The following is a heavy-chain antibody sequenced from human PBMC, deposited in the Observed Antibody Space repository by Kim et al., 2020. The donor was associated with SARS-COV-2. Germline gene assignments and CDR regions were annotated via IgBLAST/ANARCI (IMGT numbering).Heavy chain of an antibody. V-gene: IGHV3-21*01. CDR2: ISSSSSYI. CDR3: ARAINTQRSIAVAGGDGMDV. J-gene: IGHJ6*02. Sequence: GGSLRLSCAASGFTFSSYSMNWVRQAPGKGLEWVSSISSSSSYIYYADSVKGRFTISRDNAKNSLYLQMNSLRAEDTAVYYCARAINTQRSIAVAGGDGMDVWGQGTTVTVSS. CDR1: GFTFSSYS. D-gene: IGHD6-19*01.